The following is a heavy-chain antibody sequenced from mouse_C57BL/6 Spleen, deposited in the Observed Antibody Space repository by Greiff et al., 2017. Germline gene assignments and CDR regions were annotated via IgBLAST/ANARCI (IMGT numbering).Heavy chain of an antibody. V-gene: IGHV1-54*01. CDR2: INPGSGGT. CDR3: ARSRGYPDY. J-gene: IGHJ2*01. Sequence: QVQLQQSGAELVRPGTSVKVSCKASGYAFTNYLIEWVKQRPGQGLEWIGVINPGSGGTNYNEKFKGKTTLTADKSSSTAYMQLSRLTSEDSAVYFCARSRGYPDYWGQGTTLTVSA. CDR1: GYAFTNYL. D-gene: IGHD3-2*02.